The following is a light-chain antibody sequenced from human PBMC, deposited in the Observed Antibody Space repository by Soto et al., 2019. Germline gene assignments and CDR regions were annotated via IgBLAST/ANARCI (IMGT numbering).Light chain of an antibody. CDR1: QNIDMY. J-gene: IGKJ5*01. CDR3: QQRSNWPPGIT. V-gene: IGKV1-39*01. CDR2: GAS. Sequence: DIHMTQSPSSLSASVGDTVTITCRASQNIDMYLNWYQQKPGKAPRVLISGASNLQSGVPSRFSGSGSGTDFTLTISSLQPEDFATYYCQQRSNWPPGITFGQGTRLEIK.